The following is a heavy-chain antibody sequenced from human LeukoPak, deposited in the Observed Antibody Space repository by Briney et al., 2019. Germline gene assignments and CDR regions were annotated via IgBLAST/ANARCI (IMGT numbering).Heavy chain of an antibody. CDR3: ARVTGMRYFDS. CDR1: GGSVSTYY. D-gene: IGHD3-9*01. CDR2: IYTSGST. Sequence: SETLSLTCNVPGGSVSTYYWSWIRQPAGKGLEWIGRIYTSGSTSYNPSLKSRVTMSEDTSKTQFSLKLTSVTAADTAVYYCARVTGMRYFDSWGPGTLVTVSS. V-gene: IGHV4-4*07. J-gene: IGHJ4*02.